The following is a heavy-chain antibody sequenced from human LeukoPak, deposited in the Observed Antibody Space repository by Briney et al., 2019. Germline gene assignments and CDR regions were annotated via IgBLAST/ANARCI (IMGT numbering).Heavy chain of an antibody. D-gene: IGHD3-10*01. J-gene: IGHJ6*03. Sequence: SETLSLTCTVSGGSISSSSYYWGWIRQPPGQGLEYIGSIYYSGSTYYNPSLKSRVTISVDTSKNHFSLKLSSVTAAGTAVYYCARHRYYYRSGSYYGAPYYMDVWGKGTTVTISS. CDR1: GGSISSSSYY. V-gene: IGHV4-39*01. CDR2: IYYSGST. CDR3: ARHRYYYRSGSYYGAPYYMDV.